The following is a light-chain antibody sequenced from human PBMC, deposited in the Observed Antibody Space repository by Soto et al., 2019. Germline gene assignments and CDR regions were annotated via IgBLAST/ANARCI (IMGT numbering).Light chain of an antibody. Sequence: DIVMTQSPLSLPVTPGEPASISCRSSQSHLHSNGYNYLDWYLQKPGQSPQLLINLGSNRASGVPDRFSGSGSGTDFTLKISRVEAEDVGVYYCMQALQTPYTFGQGTKLEIK. CDR3: MQALQTPYT. CDR1: QSHLHSNGYNY. CDR2: LGS. V-gene: IGKV2-28*01. J-gene: IGKJ2*01.